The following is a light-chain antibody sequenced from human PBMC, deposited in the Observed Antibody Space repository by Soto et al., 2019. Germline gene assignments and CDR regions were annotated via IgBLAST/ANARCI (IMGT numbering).Light chain of an antibody. CDR2: DVS. CDR3: GSYTPSGILV. J-gene: IGLJ2*01. Sequence: QSALTQPASVSGSPGQSITISCTGTSSDVGGYNYVSCYQQHPGKAPKLMIYDVSNRPSGVSNRFSGSKSGNTASLMISGLQAEDEADYYCGSYTPSGILVFGGGPKVTVL. CDR1: SSDVGGYNY. V-gene: IGLV2-14*01.